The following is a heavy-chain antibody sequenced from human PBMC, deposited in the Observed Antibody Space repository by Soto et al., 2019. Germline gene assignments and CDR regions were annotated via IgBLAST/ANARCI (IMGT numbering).Heavy chain of an antibody. CDR2: ISYDGSNK. Sequence: GGSLRLSCAASGFTFSSYGMHWVRQAPGKGLEWVAVISYDGSNKYYADSVKGRFTISRDNSKNTLYLQMNSLRAEDTAVYYCAKARRGFGGYYFDYWGKGTLVTVSS. V-gene: IGHV3-30*18. D-gene: IGHD3-10*01. CDR1: GFTFSSYG. J-gene: IGHJ4*02. CDR3: AKARRGFGGYYFDY.